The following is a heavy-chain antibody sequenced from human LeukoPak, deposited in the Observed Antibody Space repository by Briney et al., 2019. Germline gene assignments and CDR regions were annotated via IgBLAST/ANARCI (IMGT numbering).Heavy chain of an antibody. J-gene: IGHJ4*02. CDR1: GFSVSNNY. CDR2: IYSRGGT. V-gene: IGHV3-53*01. Sequence: GGSLRLSCAVSGFSVSNNYMNWVRQAPGKGLEWVSLIYSRGGTSYADSVKGRFTISRDSSKNTLFLQMNSLRVEDTAVYYCANEIRPNDYWGQGTQVTVSS. D-gene: IGHD4-17*01. CDR3: ANEIRPNDY.